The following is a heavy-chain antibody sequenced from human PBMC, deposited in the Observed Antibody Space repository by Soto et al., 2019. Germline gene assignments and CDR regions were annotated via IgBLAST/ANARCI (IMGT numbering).Heavy chain of an antibody. CDR3: ARVGLGYCSSTSCYPVFDY. V-gene: IGHV1-69*01. CDR1: GGTFSSYA. D-gene: IGHD2-2*01. CDR2: IIPIFGTA. Sequence: QVQLVQSGAEVKKPGSSVKVSCKASGGTFSSYAISWVRQAPGQGLEWMGGIIPIFGTANYAQKFQGRVTSTEDESTSTAYMELSSLRSEDTAVYYCARVGLGYCSSTSCYPVFDYWGQGTLVTVSS. J-gene: IGHJ4*02.